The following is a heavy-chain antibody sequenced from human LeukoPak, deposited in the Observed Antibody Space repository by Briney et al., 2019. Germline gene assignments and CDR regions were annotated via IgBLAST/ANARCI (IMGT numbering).Heavy chain of an antibody. CDR2: ISPNSGGT. J-gene: IGHJ4*02. CDR1: GYTFSTYP. CDR3: ARTRPYLKYSGSPNLYYFDY. V-gene: IGHV1-2*04. Sequence: VASVKVSCKASGYTFSTYPMNWVRQAPGQGLEWMGWISPNSGGTNYAQKFQGWVTMTRDTSISTAYMELSRLRSDDTAVYYCARTRPYLKYSGSPNLYYFDYWGQGTLVTVSS. D-gene: IGHD1-26*01.